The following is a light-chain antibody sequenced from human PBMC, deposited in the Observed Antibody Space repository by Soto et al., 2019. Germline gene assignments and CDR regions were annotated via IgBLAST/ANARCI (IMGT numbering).Light chain of an antibody. CDR2: DAS. Sequence: EIVLTQSPATLSLSPGERATLSCRASQSVSTYLAWYQQKPGQAPRLLIYDASNRATGIPARFSGSGSRTDFTLTISSLEPEDVAVYYCQQRSNWPELTFGGGTKVEIK. CDR1: QSVSTY. V-gene: IGKV3-11*01. CDR3: QQRSNWPELT. J-gene: IGKJ4*01.